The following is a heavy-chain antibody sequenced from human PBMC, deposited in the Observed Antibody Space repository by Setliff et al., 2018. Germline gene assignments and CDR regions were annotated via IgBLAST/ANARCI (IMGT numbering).Heavy chain of an antibody. CDR2: FAPEVGEI. Sequence: EASVKVSCKVSGYSLKDSSMRWVRQVPGKGLEWMGGFAPEVGEIIYAQEFQGRVTMTADTSTDTAYMQVSGLRSEDTAVYFCARYGAKLAIEEWGQGTLVTVSS. V-gene: IGHV1-24*01. D-gene: IGHD4-17*01. J-gene: IGHJ4*02. CDR3: ARYGAKLAIEE. CDR1: GYSLKDSS.